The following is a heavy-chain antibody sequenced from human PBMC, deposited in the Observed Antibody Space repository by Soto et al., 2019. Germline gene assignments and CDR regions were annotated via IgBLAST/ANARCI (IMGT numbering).Heavy chain of an antibody. CDR1: VGSISSYY. Sequence: PSETLSLTCTVSVGSISSYYWSWIRQPPGKGLEWIGYIYYSGSTNYNPSLKSRVTISVDTSKNQFSLKLSSVTAADTAVYYCARGGSPYDFDYWGQGTLVTVSS. D-gene: IGHD3-3*01. CDR3: ARGGSPYDFDY. J-gene: IGHJ4*02. CDR2: IYYSGST. V-gene: IGHV4-59*01.